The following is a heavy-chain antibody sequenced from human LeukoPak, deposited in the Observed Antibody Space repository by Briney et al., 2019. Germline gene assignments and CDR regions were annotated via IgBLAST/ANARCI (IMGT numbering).Heavy chain of an antibody. CDR2: TKSKAGGGTT. D-gene: IGHD2-2*01. CDR3: ATAPYCSSTRCYSAY. CDR1: GFIFSNTW. Sequence: GGSLRLSCAASGFIFSNTWMNWVRQAPGKGLEWVGRTKSKAGGGTTDYAAPVKGRFTISRDDSKNTLYLQMNSLKTEDTAVYYCATAPYCSSTRCYSAYWGQGTLVTVSS. J-gene: IGHJ4*02. V-gene: IGHV3-15*07.